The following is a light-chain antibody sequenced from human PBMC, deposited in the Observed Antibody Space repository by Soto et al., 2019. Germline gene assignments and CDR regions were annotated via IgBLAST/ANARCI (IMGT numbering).Light chain of an antibody. J-gene: IGKJ2*01. CDR2: AAS. CDR1: QGISSY. Sequence: AIRMTQSPSSLSASTGDRVTITCRASQGISSYLAWYQQKPGKAPKLLIYAASTLQSGVPSRFSGSGSGTEFTRTISCLQSEDFATYYCQQYYSYPYTFGQGTKLEIK. CDR3: QQYYSYPYT. V-gene: IGKV1-8*01.